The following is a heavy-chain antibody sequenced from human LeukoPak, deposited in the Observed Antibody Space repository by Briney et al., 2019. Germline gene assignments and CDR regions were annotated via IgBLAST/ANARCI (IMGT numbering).Heavy chain of an antibody. V-gene: IGHV3-66*01. CDR1: GFTVSSSH. CDR3: AAGGAAAVLTVGFFQH. Sequence: GGSLRLSRAASGFTVSSSHMNWVRQAPGKGLEWVSVIYRGGNAYYADSVKGRFSISRDNSKNTLFLQMNSLGVEDTAVYYCAAGGAAAVLTVGFFQHWGQGTLVTVSS. CDR2: IYRGGNA. J-gene: IGHJ1*01. D-gene: IGHD2-2*01.